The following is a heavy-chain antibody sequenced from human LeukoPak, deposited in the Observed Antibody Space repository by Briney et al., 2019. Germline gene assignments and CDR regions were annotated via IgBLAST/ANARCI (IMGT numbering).Heavy chain of an antibody. Sequence: GGSLRLSCAASGVDFSTCAMTWVRQAPGKGLEWISTITSNGDDTWYASSLKGRFTISRDNPKNTVFLQMTSLGAEDTAVYYCARERGQYDILAADFWGQGTLVAVSS. D-gene: IGHD3-9*01. CDR2: ITSNGDDT. CDR3: ARERGQYDILAADF. V-gene: IGHV3-23*01. CDR1: GVDFSTCA. J-gene: IGHJ4*02.